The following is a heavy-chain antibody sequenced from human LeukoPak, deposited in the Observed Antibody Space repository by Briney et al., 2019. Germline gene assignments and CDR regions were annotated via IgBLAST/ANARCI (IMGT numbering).Heavy chain of an antibody. CDR3: ARERGGSKLSGLYGRDYYYMDV. CDR2: IYYSGST. CDR1: GGSISSYY. Sequence: PSETLSLTCTVSGGSISSYYWSWIRQPPGKGLEWIGYIYYSGSTNYNPSLKSRVTISVDTSKNQFSLKLSSVTAADTAVYFCARERGGSKLSGLYGRDYYYMDVWGKGTTVTVSS. J-gene: IGHJ6*03. D-gene: IGHD3-16*01. V-gene: IGHV4-59*01.